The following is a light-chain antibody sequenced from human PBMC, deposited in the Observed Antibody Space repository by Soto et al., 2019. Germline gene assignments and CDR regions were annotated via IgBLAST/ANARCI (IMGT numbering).Light chain of an antibody. CDR2: EVS. Sequence: QSALTQPPSASGSPGQSVTISCTGTSSDVGGYNFVSWYQQHPGKAPKLMIYEVSERPSGVPDRFSGSKSVNTASLTVSGFLAEDEGDYYYCSYAGRCIVVLGGGTKPTVL. J-gene: IGLJ2*01. V-gene: IGLV2-8*01. CDR1: SSDVGGYNF. CDR3: CSYAGRCIVV.